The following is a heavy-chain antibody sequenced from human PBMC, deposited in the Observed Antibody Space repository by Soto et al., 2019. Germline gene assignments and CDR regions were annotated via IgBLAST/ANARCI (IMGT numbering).Heavy chain of an antibody. CDR3: AGSGYYHNSGMDV. Sequence: PSETLSLTCAVYGGSFSGYYWTWLRQPPGTGLEWIGEINHSGSTNYNPSLKSRVTISVDTSKNQFSLKLTSVTAADTAVYYCAGSGYYHNSGMDVWGQGTTVTVSS. J-gene: IGHJ6*02. D-gene: IGHD3-22*01. CDR1: GGSFSGYY. CDR2: INHSGST. V-gene: IGHV4-34*01.